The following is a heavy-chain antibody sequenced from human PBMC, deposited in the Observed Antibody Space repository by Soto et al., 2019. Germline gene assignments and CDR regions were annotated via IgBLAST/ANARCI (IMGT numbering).Heavy chain of an antibody. V-gene: IGHV1-69*13. CDR3: ASPDDSSGYL. Sequence: GASVKVSCKASGGTFSSYAISWVRQAPGQGLEWMGGIIPIFGTANYAQKFQGRVTITADESTSTAYMELSSLRSEDTAVYYCASPDDSSGYLWGQGTLVTVSS. CDR2: IIPIFGTA. D-gene: IGHD3-22*01. CDR1: GGTFSSYA. J-gene: IGHJ4*02.